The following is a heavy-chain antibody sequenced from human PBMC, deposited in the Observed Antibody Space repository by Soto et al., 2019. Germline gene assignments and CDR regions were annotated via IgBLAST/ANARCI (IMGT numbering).Heavy chain of an antibody. CDR3: IYGDYVDYYCYGMDV. D-gene: IGHD4-17*01. V-gene: IGHV4-34*01. CDR2: INHSGST. J-gene: IGHJ6*02. CDR1: GGSFSGYY. Sequence: QVQLQQWGAGLLKPSETLSLTCAVYGGSFSGYYWSWIRQPPGKGLEWIGEINHSGSTNYNPSLTSQVPISVDTSKNKFSLKLRSVTAADTAVYFCIYGDYVDYYCYGMDVWGQGTTVTVSS.